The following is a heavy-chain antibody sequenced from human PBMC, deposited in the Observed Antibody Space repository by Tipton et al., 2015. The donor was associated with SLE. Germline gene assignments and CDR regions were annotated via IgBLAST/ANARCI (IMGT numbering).Heavy chain of an antibody. D-gene: IGHD3-3*01. CDR1: GYTFTSYG. CDR2: ISAYNGNT. J-gene: IGHJ4*02. V-gene: IGHV1-18*01. Sequence: QLVQSGAEVKKPGASVKVSCKASGYTFTSYGISWVRQAPGQGLEWMGWISAYNGNTNYAQKLQGRVTMTTDTSTSTAYMELRSLRSDDTAVYYCAREGDITIFGVVKRGYFDYWGQGTLVTVSS. CDR3: AREGDITIFGVVKRGYFDY.